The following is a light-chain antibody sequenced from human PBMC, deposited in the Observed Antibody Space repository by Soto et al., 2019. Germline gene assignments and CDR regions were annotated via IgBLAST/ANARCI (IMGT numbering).Light chain of an antibody. Sequence: EIVMTQSPATLSVSPGERATLSCRASQSVSSNLAWYQQKPGQTPKLLIYVTSTRATGIPARFSGSGSGTEFTLTISSLQSEDFALYYCQQYKVWPLTFGGGTKVEFK. J-gene: IGKJ4*01. CDR1: QSVSSN. CDR2: VTS. V-gene: IGKV3-15*01. CDR3: QQYKVWPLT.